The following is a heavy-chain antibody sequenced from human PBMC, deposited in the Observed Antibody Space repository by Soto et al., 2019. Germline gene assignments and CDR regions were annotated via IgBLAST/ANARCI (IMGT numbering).Heavy chain of an antibody. V-gene: IGHV1-69*02. Sequence: QVQLVQSGAEVKKPGSSVKVSCKASGGTFSSYTISWVRQAPGQGLEWMGRIIPILGIANYAQKFQGRVTITADKSTSTAYMELSSLRSEDTAVYYCARVGEWEVAGPDWGQGTLVTVSS. J-gene: IGHJ4*02. D-gene: IGHD1-26*01. CDR2: IIPILGIA. CDR1: GGTFSSYT. CDR3: ARVGEWEVAGPD.